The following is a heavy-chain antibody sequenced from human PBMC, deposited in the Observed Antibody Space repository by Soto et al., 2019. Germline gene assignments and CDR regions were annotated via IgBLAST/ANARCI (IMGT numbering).Heavy chain of an antibody. J-gene: IGHJ4*02. Sequence: GGSLRLSCAASGFTFSSYSMNWVRQAPGKGLEWVSSISSSSSYIYYADSVKGRFTISRDNAKNSLYLQMNSLRAEDTAVYYCARESVYYDSSGYFDYWGQGTLVTVSS. CDR1: GFTFSSYS. V-gene: IGHV3-21*01. CDR2: ISSSSSYI. D-gene: IGHD3-22*01. CDR3: ARESVYYDSSGYFDY.